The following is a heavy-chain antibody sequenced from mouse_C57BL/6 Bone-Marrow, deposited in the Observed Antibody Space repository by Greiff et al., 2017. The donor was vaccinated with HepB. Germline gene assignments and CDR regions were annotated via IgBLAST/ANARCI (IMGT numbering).Heavy chain of an antibody. J-gene: IGHJ3*01. V-gene: IGHV5-6*01. CDR1: GFTFSSYG. Sequence: EVKVVESGGDLVKPGGSLKLSCAASGFTFSSYGMSWVRQTPDKRLEWVATISSGGSYTYYPDSVKGRFTISRDNAKNTLYLQMSSLKSEDTAMYYCGRPGFAYWGQGTLVTVSA. CDR3: GRPGFAY. CDR2: ISSGGSYT.